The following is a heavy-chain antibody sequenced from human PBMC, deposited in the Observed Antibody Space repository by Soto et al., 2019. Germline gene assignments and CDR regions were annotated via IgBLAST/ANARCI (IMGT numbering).Heavy chain of an antibody. V-gene: IGHV3-21*01. CDR3: ARAAPYGYDSSGYYYEGADAFDI. CDR1: GFTFSSYS. J-gene: IGHJ3*02. CDR2: ISSSSSYI. Sequence: GGSLRLSCAASGFTFSSYSMNWVRQAPGKGLEWVSSISSSSSYIYYADSVKGRFTISRDNAKNSLYLQMNSLRAEVTAVYYCARAAPYGYDSSGYYYEGADAFDIWGQGTMVTVSS. D-gene: IGHD3-22*01.